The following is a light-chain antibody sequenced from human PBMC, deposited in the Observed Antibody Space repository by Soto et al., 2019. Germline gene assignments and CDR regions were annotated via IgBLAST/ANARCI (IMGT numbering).Light chain of an antibody. Sequence: DIVMTQSPDSLAVSLGERATINCRSSQSVLYSSNNQNYLAWYQQKPGQPPKLLIYWASTRESGVPDRFSGSGSGTDFTLNISSLQAEDVAVYYCQHYYSTPPTFGQGTKVEIK. CDR2: WAS. J-gene: IGKJ1*01. V-gene: IGKV4-1*01. CDR1: QSVLYSSNNQNY. CDR3: QHYYSTPPT.